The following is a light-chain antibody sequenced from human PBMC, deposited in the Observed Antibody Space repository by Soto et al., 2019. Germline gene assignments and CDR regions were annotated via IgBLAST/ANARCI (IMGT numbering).Light chain of an antibody. CDR3: QQYNSYLLT. V-gene: IGKV1-5*03. Sequence: DIQMTQSPSTLSASVGDRVTITCRASQSISSWLAWYQQKPGKAPKLLIYKASSLESGVPSRFSGSGSGTEYTLTISSLQPDDFATYYCQQYNSYLLTFGGGTKVEIK. CDR2: KAS. CDR1: QSISSW. J-gene: IGKJ4*01.